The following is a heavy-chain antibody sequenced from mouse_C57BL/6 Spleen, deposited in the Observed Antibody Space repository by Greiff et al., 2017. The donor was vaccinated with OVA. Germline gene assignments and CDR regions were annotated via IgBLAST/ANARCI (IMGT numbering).Heavy chain of an antibody. V-gene: IGHV5-4*01. J-gene: IGHJ2*01. CDR2: ISDGGSYT. D-gene: IGHD4-1*01. CDR1: GFTFSSYA. CDR3: ARNCYYFDY. Sequence: DVQLVESGGGLVKPGGSLKLSCAASGFTFSSYAMSWVRQTPEKRLEWVATISDGGSYTYYPDNVKGRFTISRDNAKNNLYLQMSHLKSEDTAMYYCARNCYYFDYWGQGTTLTVSS.